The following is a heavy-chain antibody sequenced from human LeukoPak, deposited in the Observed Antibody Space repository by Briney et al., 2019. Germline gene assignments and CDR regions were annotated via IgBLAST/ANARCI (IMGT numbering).Heavy chain of an antibody. D-gene: IGHD2-2*01. CDR3: ARKDQLSNWFDP. CDR1: GGSFSGYY. Sequence: KPLETLSLTCAVYGGSFSGYYWSWIRQPPGKGLEWIGEINHSGSTNYNPSLKSRVTISVDTSKNQFSLKLSSVTAADTAVYYCARKDQLSNWFDPWGQGTLVTVSS. V-gene: IGHV4-34*01. CDR2: INHSGST. J-gene: IGHJ5*02.